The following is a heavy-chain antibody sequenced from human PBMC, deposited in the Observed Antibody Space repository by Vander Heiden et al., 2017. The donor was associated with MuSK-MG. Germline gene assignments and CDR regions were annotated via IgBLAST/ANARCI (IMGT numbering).Heavy chain of an antibody. V-gene: IGHV1-69*01. CDR1: GGTFSSHA. Sequence: QVQLVQSGAEVQKPGSSVKASCKASGGTFSSHAISWVRQAPGQGLEWMGGIIPIFGTANYAQTFQGRVTITADESTSTAYMELSSLRSDDTAVYYCARGHIVATRTYYYYGMDVWGQGTTVTVSS. J-gene: IGHJ6*02. D-gene: IGHD5-12*01. CDR2: IIPIFGTA. CDR3: ARGHIVATRTYYYYGMDV.